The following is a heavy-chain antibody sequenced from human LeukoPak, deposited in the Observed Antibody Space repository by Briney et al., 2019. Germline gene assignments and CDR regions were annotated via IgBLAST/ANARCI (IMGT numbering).Heavy chain of an antibody. V-gene: IGHV3-48*01. Sequence: GGSLRLSCEASGFTFSNYGMDWVRQAPGKGLEWVSYISSSSSSIYYADSVKGRFTISRDNAKNSLFLQMNSLRAEDTAVYYCARGGAARPDYWGQGTLVTVSS. D-gene: IGHD6-6*01. CDR2: ISSSSSSI. J-gene: IGHJ4*02. CDR3: ARGGAARPDY. CDR1: GFTFSNYG.